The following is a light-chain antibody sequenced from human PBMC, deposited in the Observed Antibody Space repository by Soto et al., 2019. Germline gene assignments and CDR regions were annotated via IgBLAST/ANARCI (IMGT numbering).Light chain of an antibody. V-gene: IGLV2-14*01. CDR2: DVS. CDR1: SSDVGGYNY. Sequence: QSVLXQPASVSGSPGQSITISCTGTSSDVGGYNYVSWYQQHPGKAPKLMIYDVSNRPSGVSNRFSGSKSGNTASLTISGLQAEDEADYYCSSYTSSTSFGTGTKVTVL. J-gene: IGLJ1*01. CDR3: SSYTSSTS.